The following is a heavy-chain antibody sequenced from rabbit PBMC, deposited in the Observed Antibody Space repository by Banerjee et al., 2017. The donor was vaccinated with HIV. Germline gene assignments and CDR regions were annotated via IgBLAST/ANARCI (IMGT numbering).Heavy chain of an antibody. Sequence: QEQLVESGGGLVQPGGSLKLSCKASGFDFSSYGVSWVRQAPGKGLEWIGYIDPVFGSTYYASWVNGRFTISSHNAQNTLYLQLNSLTAADTATYFCVRDNDASSSGYYMIPLWGPGTLVTVS. CDR1: GFDFSSYG. J-gene: IGHJ4*01. CDR2: IDPVFGST. D-gene: IGHD1-1*01. CDR3: VRDNDASSSGYYMIPL. V-gene: IGHV1S47*01.